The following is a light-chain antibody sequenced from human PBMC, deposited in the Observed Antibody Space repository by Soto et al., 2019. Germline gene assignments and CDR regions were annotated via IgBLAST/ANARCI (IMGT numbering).Light chain of an antibody. J-gene: IGKJ2*03. V-gene: IGKV3-20*01. CDR2: GAS. Sequence: EIVLTQSPGTLSLSPGERATLSCRASQSVSRSSLAWYQQRPGQAPRLLIFGASSRAAGIPDRVSGSGSATDLTLTISRLEPEDSAVYYCQQYGDPPPYSFGQGTKLEI. CDR1: QSVSRSS. CDR3: QQYGDPPPYS.